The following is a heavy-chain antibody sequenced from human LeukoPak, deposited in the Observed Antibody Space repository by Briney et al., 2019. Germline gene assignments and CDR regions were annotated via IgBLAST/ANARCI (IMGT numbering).Heavy chain of an antibody. CDR3: ARDRRDSSSWYPSDYYGMDV. V-gene: IGHV4-59*01. Sequence: SETLSLTCTVPGGSISSYYWSWIRQPPGKGLEWIGYIYYSGSTNYNPSLKSRVTISVDASKNQFSLKLSSVTAADTAVYYCARDRRDSSSWYPSDYYGMDVWGQGTTVTVSS. CDR1: GGSISSYY. CDR2: IYYSGST. J-gene: IGHJ6*02. D-gene: IGHD6-13*01.